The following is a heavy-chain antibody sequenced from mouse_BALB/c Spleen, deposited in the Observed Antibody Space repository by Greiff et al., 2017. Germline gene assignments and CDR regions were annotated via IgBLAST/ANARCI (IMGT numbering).Heavy chain of an antibody. J-gene: IGHJ4*01. CDR3: ARSPTTVGYYAMDY. Sequence: VQLKQSAAELARPGASVKMSCKASGYTFTSYTMHWVKQRPGQGLEWIGYINPSSGYTEYNQKFKDKTTLTADKSSSTAYMQLSSLTSEDSAVYYCARSPTTVGYYAMDYWGQGTSVTVSS. V-gene: IGHV1-4*02. D-gene: IGHD1-1*01. CDR1: GYTFTSYT. CDR2: INPSSGYT.